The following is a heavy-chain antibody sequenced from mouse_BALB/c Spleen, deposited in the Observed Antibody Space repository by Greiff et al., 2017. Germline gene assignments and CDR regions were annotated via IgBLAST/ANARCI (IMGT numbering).Heavy chain of an antibody. CDR1: GFTFSSYA. D-gene: IGHD2-4*01. CDR3: ARRDDYGGFAY. Sequence: DVMLVESGGGLVKPGGSLKLSCAASGFTFSSYAMSWVRQTPEKRLEWVATISSGGSYTYYPDSVKGRFTISRDNAKNTLYLQMCSLRSEDTAMYYCARRDDYGGFAYWGQGTLVTVSA. V-gene: IGHV5-9-1*01. J-gene: IGHJ3*01. CDR2: ISSGGSYT.